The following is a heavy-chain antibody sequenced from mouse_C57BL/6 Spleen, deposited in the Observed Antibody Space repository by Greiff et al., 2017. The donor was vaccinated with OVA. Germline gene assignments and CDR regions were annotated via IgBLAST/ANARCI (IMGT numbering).Heavy chain of an antibody. D-gene: IGHD1-1*01. J-gene: IGHJ4*01. CDR2: FRRTRRNYAT. Sequence: EVQGVEFGGCLVQPKGSLKLSCAAFGFTFNTYAMHWFRQAPGIGLEWVARFRRTRRNYATSYADSVKDRFTISSDDSQSMLYLQMNNLKTEDTAMYYCVIATVAYAMDYWGQGTSVTVSS. CDR1: GFTFNTYA. CDR3: VIATVAYAMDY. V-gene: IGHV10-3*01.